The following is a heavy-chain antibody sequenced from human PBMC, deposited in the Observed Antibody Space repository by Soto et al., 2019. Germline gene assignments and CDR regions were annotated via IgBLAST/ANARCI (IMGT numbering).Heavy chain of an antibody. V-gene: IGHV4-34*01. J-gene: IGHJ6*02. CDR2: INHSGST. CDR1: GGSFSGYY. CDR3: ARGEWIQLWLNYYYYGMDV. Sequence: QVQLQQWGAGLLKPSETLSLTCAVYGGSFSGYYWSWIRKPPGKGLEWIGEINHSGSTNYNPSLKSRVTISVDTSKNQFSLKLSSVTAADTAVYYCARGEWIQLWLNYYYYGMDVWGQGTTVTVSS. D-gene: IGHD5-18*01.